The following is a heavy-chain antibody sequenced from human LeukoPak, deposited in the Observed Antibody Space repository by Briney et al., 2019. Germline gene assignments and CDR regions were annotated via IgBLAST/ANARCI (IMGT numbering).Heavy chain of an antibody. CDR1: GFTFSSYG. D-gene: IGHD1-26*01. CDR2: ISYDGSNK. Sequence: PGGSLRLSCAASGFTFSSYGMHWVRQAPGKGLEWVAVISYDGSNKYYADSVKGRFTISRDNSKNTLYLQMNSLRAEDTAVYYCARDTKWEPKYYFDYWGQGTLVTVSS. V-gene: IGHV3-30*03. CDR3: ARDTKWEPKYYFDY. J-gene: IGHJ4*02.